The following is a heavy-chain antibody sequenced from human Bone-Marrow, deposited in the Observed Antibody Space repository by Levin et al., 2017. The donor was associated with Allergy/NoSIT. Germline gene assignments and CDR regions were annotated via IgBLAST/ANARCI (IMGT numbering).Heavy chain of an antibody. Sequence: GGSLRLSCVASGFTFSNYWMSWVRQAPGKGLEWVANIKEDGSEIHYVDSVKGRFTISRDNAKNSLYLDMSSLRADDLATYYCARRHSWRYFEYLQEWGQGTLVTVSS. CDR1: GFTFSNYW. D-gene: IGHD1-26*01. V-gene: IGHV3-7*01. CDR3: ARRHSWRYFEYLQE. CDR2: IKEDGSEI. J-gene: IGHJ1*01.